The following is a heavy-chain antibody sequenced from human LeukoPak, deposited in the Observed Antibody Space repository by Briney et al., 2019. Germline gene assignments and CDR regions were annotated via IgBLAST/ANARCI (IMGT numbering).Heavy chain of an antibody. J-gene: IGHJ4*02. CDR2: VNHSGSA. CDR3: AKGVDFTAHFAR. CDR1: GGPLGRFY. V-gene: IGHV4-34*01. D-gene: IGHD3-3*01. Sequence: SETLSLTCGVSGGPLGRFYWTWIRQAPGKGLEWIGEVNHSGSANYNPSLKSRVTISLDASQNQFSLSLSSVTAADTAVYFCAKGVDFTAHFARWGQGTRVTVSS.